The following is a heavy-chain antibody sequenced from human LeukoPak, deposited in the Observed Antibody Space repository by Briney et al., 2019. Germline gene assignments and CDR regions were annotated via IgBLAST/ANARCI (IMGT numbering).Heavy chain of an antibody. CDR1: GGTFSSHT. D-gene: IGHD2-2*01. V-gene: IGHV1-69*02. CDR3: ARVVKSTSC. Sequence: SVKVSCKATGGTFSSHTISWARRAPGQGLEWMGRIIPILGIANYAQKFQGRVTITADKSTSTAYMELSSLRSEDTAVYYCARVVKSTSCWGQGTLVTVSS. CDR2: IIPILGIA. J-gene: IGHJ4*02.